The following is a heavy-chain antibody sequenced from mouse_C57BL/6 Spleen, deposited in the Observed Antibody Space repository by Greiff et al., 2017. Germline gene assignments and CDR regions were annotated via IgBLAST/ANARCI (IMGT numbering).Heavy chain of an antibody. D-gene: IGHD2-4*01. CDR3: ARAPDYDEAWFAY. V-gene: IGHV1-81*01. CDR2: IYPRSGNT. CDR1: GYTFTSSG. Sequence: VKLQQSGAELARPGASVKLSCKASGYTFTSSGISWVKQRPGQGLEWIGEIYPRSGNTYYNEKFKGKATLTADKSSRTAYMALRSLTSEDAAVYFCARAPDYDEAWFAYWGQGTLVTVSA. J-gene: IGHJ3*01.